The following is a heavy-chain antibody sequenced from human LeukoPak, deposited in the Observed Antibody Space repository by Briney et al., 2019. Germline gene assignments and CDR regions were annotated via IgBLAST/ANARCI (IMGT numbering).Heavy chain of an antibody. CDR2: IIGSGSST. CDR1: GFTFSTYG. Sequence: PGGSLRLSCAASGFTFSTYGMNWVRQAPGKGLEWVSAIIGSGSSTYYADSVKGRFTISRDNSKNTLYLQMDSLRAEDTAVYYCAKCGGWGATYNWFDPWGQGTLVTVSS. CDR3: AKCGGWGATYNWFDP. V-gene: IGHV3-23*01. J-gene: IGHJ5*02. D-gene: IGHD1-26*01.